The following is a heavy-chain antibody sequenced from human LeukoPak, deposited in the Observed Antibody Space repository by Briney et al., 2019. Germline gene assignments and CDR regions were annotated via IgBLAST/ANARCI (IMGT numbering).Heavy chain of an antibody. D-gene: IGHD3-22*01. Sequence: GGSLRLSCAASGFTFSNAWVSWVRQAPGKGLEWVGRIRAKIDGGTIEYAAPVKDRSTISRDDSKNTLYLEMNSLKTEDTAVYYCATLTYYYDSSGYYPYWGQGTLVTVSS. V-gene: IGHV3-15*01. CDR1: GFTFSNAW. CDR3: ATLTYYYDSSGYYPY. J-gene: IGHJ4*02. CDR2: IRAKIDGGTI.